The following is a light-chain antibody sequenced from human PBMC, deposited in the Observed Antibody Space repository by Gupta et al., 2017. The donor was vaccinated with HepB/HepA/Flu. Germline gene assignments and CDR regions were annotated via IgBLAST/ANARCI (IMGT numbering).Light chain of an antibody. Sequence: QSALTQPASVSGSPGQPIPIACTGTSSDIITYKYFSWYQQHPGKAPKVLISDVSDRPSGVSDRFSGSKSGNTAYLTISGLQAEDEADYYCSSYTSRSTVLGGGTKLTVL. CDR1: SSDIITYKY. J-gene: IGLJ3*02. CDR3: SSYTSRSTV. CDR2: DVS. V-gene: IGLV2-14*01.